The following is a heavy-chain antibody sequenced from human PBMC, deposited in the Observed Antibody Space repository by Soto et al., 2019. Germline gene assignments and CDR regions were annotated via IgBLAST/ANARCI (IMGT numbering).Heavy chain of an antibody. V-gene: IGHV3-30*18. CDR2: ISYDGSNE. CDR3: AKNWGCNYAFFAP. CDR1: GFTFSNCG. Sequence: QVQLVESGGGVVQPGTSLTLSCAASGFTFSNCGIHWVRQAPGKGLEWVAVISYDGSNEYYADSVKGRFTISRDNSMNTLYRQMNSLRAEDTAVYYCAKNWGCNYAFFAPWGPGTLVTVSS. D-gene: IGHD3-16*01. J-gene: IGHJ5*02.